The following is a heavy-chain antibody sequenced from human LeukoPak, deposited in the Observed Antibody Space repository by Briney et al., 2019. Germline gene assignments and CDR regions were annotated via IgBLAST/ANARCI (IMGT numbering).Heavy chain of an antibody. CDR1: GGTFSSYA. J-gene: IGHJ2*01. CDR3: ARDLASGYDYWGAVGGYFDL. D-gene: IGHD5-12*01. V-gene: IGHV1-69*05. Sequence: GASVKVSCKASGGTFSSYAISWVRQAPGQGLEWMGGIIPIFGTANYAQKFQGRVTITTDESTSTAYMELSSLRSEDTAVYYCARDLASGYDYWGAVGGYFDLWGRGTLVTVSS. CDR2: IIPIFGTA.